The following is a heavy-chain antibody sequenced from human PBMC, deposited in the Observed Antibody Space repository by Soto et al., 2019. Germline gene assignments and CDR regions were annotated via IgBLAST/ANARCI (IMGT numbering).Heavy chain of an antibody. Sequence: QITLKESGPTLVKPTQTLTLTCTFSGFSLSTSGVGVGWIRQPPGKALEWLALIYWDDDKRYSPSPKSRLTSTKDISKNQVVLTMTNMDPVETATYYCAHISSWYFAYWGQGTLVTVSS. CDR1: GFSLSTSGVG. D-gene: IGHD6-13*01. CDR3: AHISSWYFAY. V-gene: IGHV2-5*02. J-gene: IGHJ4*02. CDR2: IYWDDDK.